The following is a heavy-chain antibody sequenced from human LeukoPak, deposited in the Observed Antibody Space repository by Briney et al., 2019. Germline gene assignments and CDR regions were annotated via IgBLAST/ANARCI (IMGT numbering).Heavy chain of an antibody. CDR2: IYYSGST. D-gene: IGHD3-22*01. Sequence: NTSETLSLTCTVSGGSINSYYWSWIRQPPGKGLEWIGYIYYSGSTNYNPSLKSRVTISVATSKSQFSLKLSSVTAADTAVYYCARGAPYYYDSSGYLFDYWGQGTLVTVSS. CDR1: GGSINSYY. CDR3: ARGAPYYYDSSGYLFDY. J-gene: IGHJ4*02. V-gene: IGHV4-59*01.